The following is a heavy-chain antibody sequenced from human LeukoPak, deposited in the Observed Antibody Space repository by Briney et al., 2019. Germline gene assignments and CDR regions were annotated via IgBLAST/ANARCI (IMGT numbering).Heavy chain of an antibody. D-gene: IGHD1-26*01. J-gene: IGHJ4*02. CDR2: TSGSGSST. CDR3: AKDFGSYGDY. V-gene: IGHV3-23*01. Sequence: KTGGSLRLSCAASGFTFSTYAMSWVRQAPGKGLEWVSTTSGSGSSTHYADSVKGRFTISRDNSKNTLYLQMNSLRAEDTAVYYCAKDFGSYGDYWGQGTLVTVSS. CDR1: GFTFSTYA.